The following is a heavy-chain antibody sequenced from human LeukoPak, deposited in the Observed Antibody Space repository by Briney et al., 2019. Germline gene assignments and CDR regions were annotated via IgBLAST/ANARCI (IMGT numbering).Heavy chain of an antibody. V-gene: IGHV4-39*01. J-gene: IGHJ5*02. CDR2: IYYSGST. CDR1: GGSISSSSYY. Sequence: KPSETLSLTCTVSGGSISSSSYYWGWIRQPPGKGLEWIGSIYYSGSTYYNPSLKSRVTISVDTSKNQFSLKLSSVTAADTAVYYCASLATGPNWFDPWGQGTLVTVSS. D-gene: IGHD5-12*01. CDR3: ASLATGPNWFDP.